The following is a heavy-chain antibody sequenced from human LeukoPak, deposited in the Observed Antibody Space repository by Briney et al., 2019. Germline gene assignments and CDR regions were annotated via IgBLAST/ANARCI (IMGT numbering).Heavy chain of an antibody. Sequence: GSLRLSCAASGFTFSSYSMNWVRQAPGEGLEWVSSISSSSSYIYYADSVKGRFTISRDNAKNSLYLQMNSLRAEDTAVYYCARKMGVGYCSGGSCYAISKYYYYMDVWGKGTTVTVSS. D-gene: IGHD2-15*01. CDR3: ARKMGVGYCSGGSCYAISKYYYYMDV. CDR2: ISSSSSYI. J-gene: IGHJ6*03. CDR1: GFTFSSYS. V-gene: IGHV3-21*01.